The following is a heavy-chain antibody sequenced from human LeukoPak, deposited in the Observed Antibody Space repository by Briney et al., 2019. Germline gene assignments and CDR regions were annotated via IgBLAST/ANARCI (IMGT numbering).Heavy chain of an antibody. J-gene: IGHJ6*03. CDR1: GGSISSYY. D-gene: IGHD3-10*01. CDR2: THNSGST. CDR3: ATWGTINMGYHYMDD. V-gene: IGHV4-59*01. Sequence: SETLSLTCTVSGGSISSYYWSWIRQPPGKGLEWIGYTHNSGSTNYNPSTKSRVTISAEKSKNQFSLNLMSVTAAQSALHYCATWGTINMGYHYMDDWGEGTTVTASS.